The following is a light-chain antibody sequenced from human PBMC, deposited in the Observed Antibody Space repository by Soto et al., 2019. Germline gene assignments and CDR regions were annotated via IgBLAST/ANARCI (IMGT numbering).Light chain of an antibody. Sequence: QSVLTQPPSASGTPGQRVTISCSGSNSNIGSKYVYWYQQLPGTAPKLLLYRNNQRPSGVPDRFSGSKSGTSASLAISSLRSEDEADYYCAAWDNSLVGGPAFGGGTKVTVL. J-gene: IGLJ2*01. CDR2: RNN. CDR1: NSNIGSKY. CDR3: AAWDNSLVGGPA. V-gene: IGLV1-47*01.